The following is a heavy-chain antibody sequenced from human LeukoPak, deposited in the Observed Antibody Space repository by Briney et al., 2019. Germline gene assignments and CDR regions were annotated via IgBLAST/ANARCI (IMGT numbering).Heavy chain of an antibody. D-gene: IGHD3-22*01. CDR2: IYSSGST. V-gene: IGHV4-4*07. J-gene: IGHJ4*02. CDR3: ARSKAYYDSSGYANDC. CDR1: GGSISSYY. Sequence: PSEPLSLTCTVSGGSISSYYWSWLRQPAGKGLEWIGRIYSSGSTNYDPSLKSRVTMSVDTSKNQFSLKLSSVTAADTAVYYCARSKAYYDSSGYANDCWGQGTLVTVSS.